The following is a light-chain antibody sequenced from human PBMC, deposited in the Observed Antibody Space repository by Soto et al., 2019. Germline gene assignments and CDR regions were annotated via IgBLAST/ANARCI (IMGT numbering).Light chain of an antibody. J-gene: IGKJ2*01. CDR1: QSISYW. V-gene: IGKV1-5*03. CDR3: RHYNTYSPPYT. Sequence: DIQMTQFTATLSASVGDRVTITCRASQSISYWLAWYQQKPGKAPNLLIYKASTLESGVPSRFSGSGSGTEFTLTITSLQPDDFATYYCRHYNTYSPPYTFGQGTKLEIK. CDR2: KAS.